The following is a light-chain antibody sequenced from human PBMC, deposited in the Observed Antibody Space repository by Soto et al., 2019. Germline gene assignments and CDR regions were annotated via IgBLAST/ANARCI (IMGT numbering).Light chain of an antibody. CDR2: WAS. Sequence: DIVMTQSPDSLAVSLGERATIYCKSSQTVLYSSNNKNYLAWYQRKPGQPPKLLIYWASTRESGVPDRFSGSGSGTDFTLTISSLQAEDVAVYYCQQYYSTPRTFGQGTKVEIK. CDR1: QTVLYSSNNKNY. V-gene: IGKV4-1*01. CDR3: QQYYSTPRT. J-gene: IGKJ1*01.